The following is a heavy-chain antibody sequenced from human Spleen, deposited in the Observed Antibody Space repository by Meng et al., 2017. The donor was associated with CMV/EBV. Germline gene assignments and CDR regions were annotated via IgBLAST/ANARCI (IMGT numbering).Heavy chain of an antibody. J-gene: IGHJ5*02. Sequence: ASVKVSCKASGYIFTSYSLHWVRQAPGQGLEWMGVINPSGGTTAYAQTFQGRLTMTRDASTSTVYMDLSSLRSEDTAVYYCARGGYCTSASCSPANFDPWGQGTLVTVSS. CDR2: INPSGGTT. CDR1: GYIFTSYS. D-gene: IGHD2-2*01. V-gene: IGHV1-46*01. CDR3: ARGGYCTSASCSPANFDP.